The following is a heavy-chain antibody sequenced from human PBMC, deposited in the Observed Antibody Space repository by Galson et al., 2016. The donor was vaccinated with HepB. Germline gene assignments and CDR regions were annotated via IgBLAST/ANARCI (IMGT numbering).Heavy chain of an antibody. CDR2: ISAHNGNT. Sequence: SVKVSCKGSGYSFTSYGITWVRQAPGQGLEWMGWISAHNGNTNYAQKLQGRVTMTTDTCTSTAYMELRSLRSDDTAVYYCARDYAFRSSSDSGGYYPLDYWGQGPLVTVSS. CDR1: GYSFTSYG. V-gene: IGHV1-18*01. CDR3: ARDYAFRSSSDSGGYYPLDY. D-gene: IGHD3-22*01. J-gene: IGHJ4*02.